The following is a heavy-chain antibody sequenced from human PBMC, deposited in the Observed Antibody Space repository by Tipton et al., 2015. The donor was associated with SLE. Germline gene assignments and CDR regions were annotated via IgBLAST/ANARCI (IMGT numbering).Heavy chain of an antibody. J-gene: IGHJ4*02. Sequence: TLSLTCTVSGGSISSGGYYWSWIRQHPGKGLEWIGYIYYSGSTYYNPSLKSRVTISVDTSKNQFSLKLSSVTAADTAVYYCARGDGSGSQFDYWGQGTLVTVSS. CDR1: GGSISSGGYY. V-gene: IGHV4-31*03. CDR3: ARGDGSGSQFDY. CDR2: IYYSGST. D-gene: IGHD3-10*01.